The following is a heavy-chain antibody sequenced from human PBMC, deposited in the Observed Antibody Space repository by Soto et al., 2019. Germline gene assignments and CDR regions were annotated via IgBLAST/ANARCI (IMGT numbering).Heavy chain of an antibody. CDR3: ARAPPLYDFWSGYLYPSYYYYGMDV. V-gene: IGHV4-39*07. Sequence: SETLSLTCTLSGGSVSSGSYYWSWVRQPPGQGLEWIGEIYHSGSTNYTPSLKSRVTISVDKSKNQFSLKLSSVTAADTAVYYCARAPPLYDFWSGYLYPSYYYYGMDVWGQGTTVTVSS. CDR2: IYHSGST. CDR1: GGSVSSGSYY. J-gene: IGHJ6*02. D-gene: IGHD3-3*01.